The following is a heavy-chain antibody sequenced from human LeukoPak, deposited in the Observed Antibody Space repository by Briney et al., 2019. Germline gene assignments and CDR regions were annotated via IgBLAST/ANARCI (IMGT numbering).Heavy chain of an antibody. CDR3: ARHLHNQPSPSFDP. Sequence: PSETLSLTCAVHGGSFSGYYWSWIRQPPGKGLEWIGEINHSGSTNYNPSLKSRVTISVDTSKNQFSLKLSSVTAADTAVYYCARHLHNQPSPSFDPWGQGTLVTVSS. J-gene: IGHJ5*02. V-gene: IGHV4-34*01. CDR2: INHSGST. CDR1: GGSFSGYY. D-gene: IGHD1-1*01.